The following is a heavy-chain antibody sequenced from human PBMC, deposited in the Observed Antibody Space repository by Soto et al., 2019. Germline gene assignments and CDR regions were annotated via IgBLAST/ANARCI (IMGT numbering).Heavy chain of an antibody. CDR1: GFTFNNYA. D-gene: IGHD3-22*01. CDR2: ITSSGAA. J-gene: IGHJ5*02. V-gene: IGHV3-23*01. Sequence: DVQLLESGGDLAQPGGSLRLSCDASGFTFNNYAIAWDRQAPGKGLEWVSGITSSGAAYYADSVKGRFTISRDNSKNTLYLQMSSLRAEDTAVYYCARGESSVSARDFDPWGQGTLVTVSS. CDR3: ARGESSVSARDFDP.